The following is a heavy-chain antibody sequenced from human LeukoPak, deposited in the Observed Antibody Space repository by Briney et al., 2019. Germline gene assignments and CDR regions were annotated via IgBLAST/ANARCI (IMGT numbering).Heavy chain of an antibody. Sequence: SETLSLTCTVSGGSISSSSYYWGWIRQPPGKGLEWIGSIYYSGRTYYNPSLKGRVSISVATSKNQFSLKMSSVTAADTAVYFCARHPYWYDSSGYPLDYWGQGTLVTVSS. CDR1: GGSISSSSYY. J-gene: IGHJ4*02. CDR3: ARHPYWYDSSGYPLDY. V-gene: IGHV4-39*01. CDR2: IYYSGRT. D-gene: IGHD3-22*01.